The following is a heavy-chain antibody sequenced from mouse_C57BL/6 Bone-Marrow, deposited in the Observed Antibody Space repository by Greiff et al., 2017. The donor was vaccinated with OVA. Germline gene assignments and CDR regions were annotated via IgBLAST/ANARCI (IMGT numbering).Heavy chain of an antibody. V-gene: IGHV1-39*01. D-gene: IGHD1-1*01. CDR3: ERYYGSSDDYAMDY. J-gene: IGHJ4*01. Sequence: EVQLQQSGAELVKPGASVKMSCKASGYSFTDYNMNWVKQSNGKSLEWIGVINPNYGTTSYNQKFKGKATLTVDQSSSTAYMQLNSLTSEYSAVYYCERYYGSSDDYAMDYWGQGTSVTVSS. CDR1: GYSFTDYN. CDR2: INPNYGTT.